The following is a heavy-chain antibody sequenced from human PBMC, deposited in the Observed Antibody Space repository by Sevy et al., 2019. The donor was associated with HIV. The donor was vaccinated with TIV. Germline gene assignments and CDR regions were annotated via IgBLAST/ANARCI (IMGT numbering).Heavy chain of an antibody. CDR3: AKVLARGVAVAGSAWGMDV. J-gene: IGHJ6*02. V-gene: IGHV3-23*01. CDR1: GFTFSNYA. Sequence: GESLKISCAASGFTFSNYAMNWVRQAPGKGLEWVSAISGSGGTTYDADSVKGRFTISRDKSQNTLCLQMNSLRAEDTAVYYCAKVLARGVAVAGSAWGMDVWGQGTTVTVSS. CDR2: ISGSGGTT. D-gene: IGHD6-19*01.